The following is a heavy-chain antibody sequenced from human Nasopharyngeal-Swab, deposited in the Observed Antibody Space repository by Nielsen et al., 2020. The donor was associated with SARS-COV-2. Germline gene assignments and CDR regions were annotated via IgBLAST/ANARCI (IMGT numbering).Heavy chain of an antibody. D-gene: IGHD6-6*01. J-gene: IGHJ4*02. Sequence: GGSLRLSCAASGFTVSSNYRSWFPQSPGKGLEGVSVIYSGGTTYYADSVKGRFTISRDNSKNTLYLQMNSLRAEDTAVYYCARALEYSSSSWDYWGQGTLVTVSS. CDR3: ARALEYSSSSWDY. CDR1: GFTVSSNY. CDR2: IYSGGTT. V-gene: IGHV3-53*01.